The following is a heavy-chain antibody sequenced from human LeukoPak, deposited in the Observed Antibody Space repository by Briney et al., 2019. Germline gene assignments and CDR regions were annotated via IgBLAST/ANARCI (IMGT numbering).Heavy chain of an antibody. CDR1: GTTFSRSA. CDR2: VIPILGTT. V-gene: IGHV1-69*05. D-gene: IGHD1-26*01. CDR3: ARHDGSATMGFDS. J-gene: IGHJ4*02. Sequence: SVKVSCKASGTTFSRSAISWVRQAPGQGLEWMGGVIPILGTTNYAQKFRDRVSITTDESTSTAYMEVTSLRSVDTAVYYCARHDGSATMGFDSWGRGTLVSVSS.